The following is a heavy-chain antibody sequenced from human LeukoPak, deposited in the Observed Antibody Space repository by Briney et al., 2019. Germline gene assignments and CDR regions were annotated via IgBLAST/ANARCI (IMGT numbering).Heavy chain of an antibody. Sequence: KTSETLSLTCTVSGGSISSSSYYWGWIRQPPGKGLEWIGSIYYSGSTYYNPSLKSRVTISVDTSKNQFSLKLSSVTAADTAVYYCVRGGVSSSWNNWYFDLWGRGTLVTVSS. J-gene: IGHJ2*01. D-gene: IGHD6-13*01. V-gene: IGHV4-39*07. CDR2: IYYSGST. CDR1: GGSISSSSYY. CDR3: VRGGVSSSWNNWYFDL.